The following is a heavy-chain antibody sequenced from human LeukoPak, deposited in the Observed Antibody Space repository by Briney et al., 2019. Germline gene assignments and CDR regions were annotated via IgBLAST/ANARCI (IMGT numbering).Heavy chain of an antibody. CDR1: GDSINTGNHY. J-gene: IGHJ4*02. CDR3: ARENIVPTRDFDW. Sequence: SETLSLTCTVSGDSINTGNHYWAWIRQPPGKGLEWIGSLFYSGNMYYNPSLKSRVTISVDTSRDQFSLNVKSVTAADTAVYYCARENIVPTRDFDWWGQGTLVTVSS. V-gene: IGHV4-39*07. D-gene: IGHD5-12*01. CDR2: LFYSGNM.